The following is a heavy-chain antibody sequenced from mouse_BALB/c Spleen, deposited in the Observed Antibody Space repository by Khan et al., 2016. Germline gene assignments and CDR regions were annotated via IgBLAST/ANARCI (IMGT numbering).Heavy chain of an antibody. J-gene: IGHJ2*01. D-gene: IGHD1-1*01. CDR3: ARVYNYGSPYFDY. Sequence: EVELVESGGGLVQPGGSLKLSCAASGFTFSSYGMSWVRQTPDKRLDLVATINTNGGITSYPDSVKGRFTISRDNAKNTLYVQMLSLQFEDTAIFYCARVYNYGSPYFDYVGQGTPLTVS. V-gene: IGHV5-6-3*01. CDR2: INTNGGIT. CDR1: GFTFSSYG.